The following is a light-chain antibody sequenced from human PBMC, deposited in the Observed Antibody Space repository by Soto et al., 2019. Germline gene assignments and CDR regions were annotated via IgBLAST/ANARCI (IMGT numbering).Light chain of an antibody. CDR3: SSYTSSSTLVV. J-gene: IGLJ2*01. CDR1: STDVGEYNY. V-gene: IGLV2-14*01. Sequence: QSVLTQPPSASGSPGQSVTIPCAGTSTDVGEYNYVSWYQQHPGKVPKLMIYEVSNRPSGVSNRFSGSKSGNTASLTISGLQAEDEADYYCSSYTSSSTLVVFGGGTKVTVL. CDR2: EVS.